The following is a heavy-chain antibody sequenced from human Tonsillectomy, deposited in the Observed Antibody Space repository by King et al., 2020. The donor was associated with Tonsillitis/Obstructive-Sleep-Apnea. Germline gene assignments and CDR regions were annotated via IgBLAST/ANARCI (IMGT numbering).Heavy chain of an antibody. CDR3: AKEYYYYMDV. CDR1: GFTVSSSY. CDR2: IYIGGGT. V-gene: IGHV3-53*01. Sequence: VQLVESGGGLIQPGGSLRLSCAASGFTVSSSYMHWVRQAPGQGLEWVSVIYIGGGTNYADSVKGRFTISRDRSKNTLYLQMCSLRAEDTAVYYCAKEYYYYMDVWGKGTTVTVSS. J-gene: IGHJ6*03.